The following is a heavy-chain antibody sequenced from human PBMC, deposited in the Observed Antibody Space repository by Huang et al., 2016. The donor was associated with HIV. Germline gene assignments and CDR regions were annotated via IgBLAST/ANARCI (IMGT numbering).Heavy chain of an antibody. V-gene: IGHV4-59*01. CDR3: ASASIAARRWFDP. D-gene: IGHD6-6*01. CDR1: GGSMSSYY. CDR2: IEYSGST. J-gene: IGHJ5*02. Sequence: QVQLQESGPGLVKPSETLSLTCTVSGGSMSSYYWSWIRQPPGKGLEWIGYIEYSGSTNCTPSLKSRVTISVDTSKNRFSLRLRSVTAADTAVYYWASASIAARRWFDPWGQGSLVTVSS.